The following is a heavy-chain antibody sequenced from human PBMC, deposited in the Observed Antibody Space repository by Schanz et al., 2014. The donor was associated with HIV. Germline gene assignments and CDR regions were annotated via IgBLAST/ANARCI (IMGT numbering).Heavy chain of an antibody. V-gene: IGHV1-2*02. CDR2: INPNSGGT. CDR3: AREGTAARQFYYYGMDV. CDR1: GYTFINYD. Sequence: QVQLVQSGAEVKKPGASVKVSCKASGYTFINYDIHWVRQASGLGLEWMGWINPNSGGTNPAQNFQGRVTMTRDTSISTAYMEVSRLRSDDTAVYYCAREGTAARQFYYYGMDVWGQGTTVTVSS. D-gene: IGHD6-6*01. J-gene: IGHJ6*02.